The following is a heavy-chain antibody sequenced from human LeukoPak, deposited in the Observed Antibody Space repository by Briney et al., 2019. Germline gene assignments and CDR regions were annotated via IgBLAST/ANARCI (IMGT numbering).Heavy chain of an antibody. D-gene: IGHD5-18*01. CDR1: GFTFSSYG. CDR2: ISYDGSNK. Sequence: GGTLRLSCAASGFTFSSYGMHWVRQAPGKGLEWVAVISYDGSNKYYADSVKGRFNISRDNSKNTLYLQMNSLRAEDTAVYYCAKDPTAMTHYYYYYMDVWGKGTTVTVSS. CDR3: AKDPTAMTHYYYYYMDV. V-gene: IGHV3-30*18. J-gene: IGHJ6*03.